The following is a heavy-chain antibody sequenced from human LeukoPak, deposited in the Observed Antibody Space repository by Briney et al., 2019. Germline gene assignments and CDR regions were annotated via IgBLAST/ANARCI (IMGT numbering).Heavy chain of an antibody. V-gene: IGHV4-34*01. CDR1: GGSFSGYY. CDR3: ARRGYYYEYRPFQH. Sequence: SETLSLTCAVYGGSFSGYYWSWIRQPPGKGLEWIGEINHSGSTNYNPSLKSRVTISVDTSKNQFSLTLSSVTAADTAVYYCARRGYYYEYRPFQHWGQCTLVTVSS. CDR2: INHSGST. D-gene: IGHD3-22*01. J-gene: IGHJ1*01.